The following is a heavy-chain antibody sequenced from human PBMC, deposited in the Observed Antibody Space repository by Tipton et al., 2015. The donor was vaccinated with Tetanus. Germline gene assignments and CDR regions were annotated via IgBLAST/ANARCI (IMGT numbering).Heavy chain of an antibody. CDR1: GFTFSDYY. Sequence: GSLRLSCAASGFTFSDYYMTWIRQAPGKGLEWVSYITGGGSSIYYADSVKGRFTISRDNAKNSLYLQMNSLRVEDTAVYYCAGPSLLSTYGRDIWGQGTMVPVSS. D-gene: IGHD2-8*01. J-gene: IGHJ3*02. CDR3: AGPSLLSTYGRDI. V-gene: IGHV3-11*01. CDR2: ITGGGSSI.